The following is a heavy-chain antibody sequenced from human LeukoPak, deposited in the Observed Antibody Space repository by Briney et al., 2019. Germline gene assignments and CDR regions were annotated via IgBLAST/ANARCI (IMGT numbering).Heavy chain of an antibody. V-gene: IGHV3-7*01. CDR1: QFTFSYYW. CDR3: ARGVGATPAHYDY. D-gene: IGHD2-15*01. CDR2: IRPDGNFQ. Sequence: GGSLRLSCTASQFTFSYYWMSWVRQAPGKGLEWVANIRPDGNFQDYVDSVKGRFSISRDNAKNTLYLQMNSLRAEDTGVYYCARGVGATPAHYDYWGQGTRVTVSS. J-gene: IGHJ4*02.